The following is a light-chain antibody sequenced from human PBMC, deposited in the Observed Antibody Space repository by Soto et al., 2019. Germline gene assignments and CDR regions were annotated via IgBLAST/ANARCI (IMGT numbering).Light chain of an antibody. CDR2: DAS. CDR3: QQRSNWLST. Sequence: EIVLTQSPATLSLSPGERATLSCRASQSVSSYLAWCQQKPGQAPRLLIYDASNRATGIPARFSGSGSGTDFTLTISSLEPEDFAVYYCQQRSNWLSTFGGGTKVEIK. J-gene: IGKJ4*01. CDR1: QSVSSY. V-gene: IGKV3-11*01.